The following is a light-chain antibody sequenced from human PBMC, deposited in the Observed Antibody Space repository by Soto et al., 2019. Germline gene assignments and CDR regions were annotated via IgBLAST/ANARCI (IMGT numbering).Light chain of an antibody. J-gene: IGKJ4*01. Sequence: DIQMTQSPSSLSASVGDRVTITCRTSESIATYLNWYQQKPGKAPNLLISGTSSLQSGVPSRFSGNGFGTDFTLTISSLQPEDYATYYCQQSPSMPLTFGGGTKVEIK. CDR1: ESIATY. V-gene: IGKV1-39*01. CDR3: QQSPSMPLT. CDR2: GTS.